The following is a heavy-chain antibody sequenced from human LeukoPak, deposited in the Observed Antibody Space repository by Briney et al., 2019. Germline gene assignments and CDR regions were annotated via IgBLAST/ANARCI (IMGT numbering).Heavy chain of an antibody. J-gene: IGHJ4*02. V-gene: IGHV3-53*05. CDR1: GFTVSTNY. CDR3: ARGGYCRSGNCFVLAAEFDY. D-gene: IGHD2-15*01. CDR2: IYSSGGT. Sequence: GGSLRLSCAASGFTVSTNYMSWVRQAPGKGLEWVSVIYSSGGTDYAQKFQGRVTMTRDTSISTAYMELKWLGSDDTAVYYCARGGYCRSGNCFVLAAEFDYWGQGTLVTVSS.